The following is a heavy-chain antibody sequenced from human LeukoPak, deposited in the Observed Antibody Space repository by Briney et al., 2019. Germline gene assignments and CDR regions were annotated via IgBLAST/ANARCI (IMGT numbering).Heavy chain of an antibody. Sequence: SETLSLTCTVSGGSISSNDYYWGWIRQPPGKGLEWIGSIYYSGSTYYNPSLKSRVTISVDRSKNQFSLKLSSVTAADTAVYYCARDLAYYYDSSGYYYEHGATDYWGQGTLVTVSS. CDR3: ARDLAYYYDSSGYYYEHGATDY. J-gene: IGHJ4*02. D-gene: IGHD3-22*01. V-gene: IGHV4-39*07. CDR2: IYYSGST. CDR1: GGSISSNDYY.